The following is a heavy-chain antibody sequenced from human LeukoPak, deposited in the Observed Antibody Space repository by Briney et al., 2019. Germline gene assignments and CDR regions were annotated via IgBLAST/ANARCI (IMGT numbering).Heavy chain of an antibody. CDR2: INPRDAST. V-gene: IGHV1-46*01. J-gene: IGHJ6*02. D-gene: IGHD6-13*01. Sequence: ASVKVSCKASGYTFTSYYMHWVRQAPGQGLEWMGIINPRDASTTYAQKFQGRVTMTRDTSTRTAYMDLSSLRSEDTAVYYCATWGSSSSPLPGMDVWGQGTTVTVSS. CDR1: GYTFTSYY. CDR3: ATWGSSSSPLPGMDV.